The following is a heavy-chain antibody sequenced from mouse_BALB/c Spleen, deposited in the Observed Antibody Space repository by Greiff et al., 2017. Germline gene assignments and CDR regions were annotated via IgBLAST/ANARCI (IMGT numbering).Heavy chain of an antibody. CDR1: GYAFSSYW. Sequence: VQLQQSGAELVRPGSSVKISCKASGYAFSSYWMNWVKQRPGQGLEWIGQIYPGDGDTNYNGKFKGKATLTADKSSSTAYMQLSSLTSEDSAVYFCARGEYGNYVDYLDYWGQGTTLTVSS. V-gene: IGHV1-80*01. J-gene: IGHJ2*01. CDR2: IYPGDGDT. CDR3: ARGEYGNYVDYLDY. D-gene: IGHD2-10*02.